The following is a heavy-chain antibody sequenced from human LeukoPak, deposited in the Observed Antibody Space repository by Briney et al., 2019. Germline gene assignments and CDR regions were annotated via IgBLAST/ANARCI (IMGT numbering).Heavy chain of an antibody. CDR2: ISWNSGSI. CDR1: GFTFDDYA. V-gene: IGHV3-9*01. CDR3: AKDRASSWWYFDL. J-gene: IGHJ2*01. D-gene: IGHD1-26*01. Sequence: GRSLRLSCAASGFTFDDYAMHWVRQAPGEGLEWVSGISWNSGSIGYADSVKGRFTISRDNSKNTLYLQMNSLTTEDTAVYYCAKDRASSWWYFDLWGRGTLVTVSS.